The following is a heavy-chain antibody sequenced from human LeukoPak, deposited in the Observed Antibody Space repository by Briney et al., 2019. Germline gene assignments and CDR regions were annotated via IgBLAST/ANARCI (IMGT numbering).Heavy chain of an antibody. Sequence: SETLSLTCAVYGGSFSGYYWSWIRQPPGKGLEWIGEINHSGSTNYNPSLKSRVTISVDTSKNQFSLKLSSVTAADTAVYYCARSPLWFGEFLDYWGQGTLVTVSS. CDR1: GGSFSGYY. D-gene: IGHD3-10*01. CDR3: ARSPLWFGEFLDY. CDR2: INHSGST. J-gene: IGHJ4*02. V-gene: IGHV4-34*01.